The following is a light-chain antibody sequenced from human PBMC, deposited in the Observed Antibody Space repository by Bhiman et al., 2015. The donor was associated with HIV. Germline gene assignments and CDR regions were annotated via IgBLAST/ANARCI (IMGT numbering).Light chain of an antibody. V-gene: IGLV2-14*01. J-gene: IGLJ2*01. Sequence: QSALTQPASVSGSPGQSITISCTGTSSDVGGYNYVSWYQQHPGKAPKLMIYDVGKRPSGVSNRFSGSKSGNTASLTISGLQAEDEAAYYCTSYTSISTGVVFGGGTKLTVL. CDR1: SSDVGGYNY. CDR2: DVG. CDR3: TSYTSISTGVV.